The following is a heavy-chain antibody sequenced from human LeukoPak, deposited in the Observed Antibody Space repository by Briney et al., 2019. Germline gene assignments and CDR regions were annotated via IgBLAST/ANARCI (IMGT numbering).Heavy chain of an antibody. CDR1: GGTFSSHA. D-gene: IGHD2-2*01. J-gene: IGHJ6*03. V-gene: IGHV1-69*05. CDR2: IIPISGTA. CDR3: ARGLQYQLLKALGHYNMDV. Sequence: SVKVSCRASGGTFSSHAIAWVRQAPGQGPEWMGGIIPISGTANYAQKFQGRVTITTDESTSTAYLELSSLASDDTAVYYWARGLQYQLLKALGHYNMDVWGEGTTVTVSS.